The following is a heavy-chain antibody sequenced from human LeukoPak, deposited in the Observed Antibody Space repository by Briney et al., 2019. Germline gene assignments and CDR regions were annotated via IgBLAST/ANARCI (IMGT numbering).Heavy chain of an antibody. CDR2: ISGYNGNT. CDR3: VRVAMIRGVVFKNWFDS. V-gene: IGHV1-18*01. J-gene: IGHJ5*01. D-gene: IGHD3-10*01. Sequence: GASVKVSCKASGYTFTSYGISWVRQAPGQGLEWMGWISGYNGNTNYAQNLQGRVTMTTDTSTSTVYMELRSLRSDDTAVYYCVRVAMIRGVVFKNWFDSWGQGSLVTVAS. CDR1: GYTFTSYG.